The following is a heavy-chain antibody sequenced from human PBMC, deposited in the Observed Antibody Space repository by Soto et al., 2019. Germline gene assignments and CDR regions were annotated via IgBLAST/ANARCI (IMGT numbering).Heavy chain of an antibody. V-gene: IGHV1-69*12. CDR3: ARSDYCGGDCYAFLDY. Sequence: QVQLVQSGAEVKIPGSSVRVSCKASGGTFRSYAIRWVRQAPGQGLEWIGGIIPIFGTGNYAQKFQGRLTIIADEFTSTAYMELSSLRSEDTAVYYCARSDYCGGDCYAFLDYWGQGTLVTVSS. J-gene: IGHJ4*02. CDR2: IIPIFGTG. CDR1: GGTFRSYA. D-gene: IGHD2-21*02.